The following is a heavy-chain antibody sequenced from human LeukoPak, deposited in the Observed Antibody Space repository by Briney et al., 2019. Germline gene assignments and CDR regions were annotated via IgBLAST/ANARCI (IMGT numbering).Heavy chain of an antibody. CDR2: ISGSGGST. CDR1: GFTFSSYA. J-gene: IGHJ4*02. V-gene: IGHV3-23*01. CDR3: AKDPYYDSSGSFDY. D-gene: IGHD3-22*01. Sequence: GGSLRLSCAASGFTFSSYAMSWVRQAPGKGLEWVSAISGSGGSTYYADSVKGRFTISRDNSKNTLYLQMNSPRAEDTAVYYCAKDPYYDSSGSFDYWGQGTLVTVSS.